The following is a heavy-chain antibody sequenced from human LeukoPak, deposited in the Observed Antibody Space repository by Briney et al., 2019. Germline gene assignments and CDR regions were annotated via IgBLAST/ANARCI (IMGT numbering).Heavy chain of an antibody. CDR3: ARRGSYYDFWSGFIPADYFDY. J-gene: IGHJ4*02. V-gene: IGHV4-34*01. Sequence: PSETLSLTCAVYGGSFSGYYWSWIRQPPGKGLEWIGEINHSGSTNYNPSLKSRVTISVDTSKNQFSLKLSSVTAADTAVYYCARRGSYYDFWSGFIPADYFDYWGQGTLVTVSS. CDR1: GGSFSGYY. CDR2: INHSGST. D-gene: IGHD3-3*01.